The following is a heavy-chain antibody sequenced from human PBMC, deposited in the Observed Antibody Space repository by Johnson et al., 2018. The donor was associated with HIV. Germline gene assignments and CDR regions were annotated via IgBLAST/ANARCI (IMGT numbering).Heavy chain of an antibody. D-gene: IGHD1-26*01. CDR3: ARDSPWELTAFDI. CDR2: IGTAGDT. J-gene: IGHJ3*02. V-gene: IGHV3-13*01. Sequence: EVQLVEYGGGVDQPGRSLRLSCAASGFTFSSYDMHWVRQATGKGLEWVSAIGTAGDTYYPDSVRGRFTISRDNSKNTLYLQMSSLRAEDTAVYYCARDSPWELTAFDIWGQGTMVTVSS. CDR1: GFTFSSYD.